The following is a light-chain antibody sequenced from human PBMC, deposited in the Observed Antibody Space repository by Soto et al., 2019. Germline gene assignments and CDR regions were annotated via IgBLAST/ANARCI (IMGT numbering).Light chain of an antibody. CDR3: HQYSVYPWT. Sequence: DIQMTQSPSTLSASVGDRVSITCRASQTISSWLAWYQQKPGKAPKLLVYKASSLESGVPSRFSGSASGTXXXXXXSSLQPDDYATYYCHQYSVYPWTFGQGTNVDVK. J-gene: IGKJ1*01. CDR1: QTISSW. V-gene: IGKV1-5*03. CDR2: KAS.